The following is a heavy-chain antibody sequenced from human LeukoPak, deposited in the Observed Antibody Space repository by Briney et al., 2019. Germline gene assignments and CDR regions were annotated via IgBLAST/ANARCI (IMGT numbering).Heavy chain of an antibody. V-gene: IGHV4-61*08. J-gene: IGHJ4*02. Sequence: SETLSLTCTVSGGSISSGGYYWSWIRQHPGKGLEWIGYIYYSGSTNYNPSLKSRVTISVDTSKNQFSLKLSSVTAADTAVYYCARGTRAYYFDYWGQGTLVTVSS. CDR2: IYYSGST. CDR3: ARGTRAYYFDY. CDR1: GGSISSGGYY.